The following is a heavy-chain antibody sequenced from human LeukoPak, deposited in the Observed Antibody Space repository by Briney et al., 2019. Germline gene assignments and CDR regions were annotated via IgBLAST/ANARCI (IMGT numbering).Heavy chain of an antibody. Sequence: ASVKVSCKASGYTLTSYYMHWVRQAPGQGLEWMGIINPSGGSTNYAQKFQGRVTMTRDVSTRTVYMELSSLRFDDTAVYYCANQEWLRFNLNAFDIWGQGTMVTVSS. CDR1: GYTLTSYY. V-gene: IGHV1-46*01. J-gene: IGHJ3*02. CDR3: ANQEWLRFNLNAFDI. D-gene: IGHD5-12*01. CDR2: INPSGGST.